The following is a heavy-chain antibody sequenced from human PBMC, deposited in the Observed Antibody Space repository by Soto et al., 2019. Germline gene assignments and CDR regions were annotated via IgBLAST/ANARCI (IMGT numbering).Heavy chain of an antibody. CDR2: ISSSGSYI. Sequence: LRLSCAASGFTFSNYRMNWVRQAPGKGLEWVSSISSSGSYIYYADSMKGRFTISRDNAKNSLYLQMNSLRAEDTAVYYCASGDGLFDYWGQGTLVTVSS. CDR3: ASGDGLFDY. CDR1: GFTFSNYR. J-gene: IGHJ4*02. V-gene: IGHV3-21*01. D-gene: IGHD3-10*01.